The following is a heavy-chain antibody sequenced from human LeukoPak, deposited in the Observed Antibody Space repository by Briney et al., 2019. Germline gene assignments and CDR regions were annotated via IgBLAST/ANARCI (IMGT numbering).Heavy chain of an antibody. CDR1: GGTFSSYA. CDR3: ARGYCGGDCPNSLYYYYMDV. J-gene: IGHJ6*03. D-gene: IGHD2-21*01. CDR2: IIPIFGTA. Sequence: ASVKVSCKASGGTFSSYAISWVRQAPGQGLEWMGGIIPIFGTANYAQKFQGRVTITADESTSTAYMELSSLRSEDTAVYYSARGYCGGDCPNSLYYYYMDVWGKGTTVTVSS. V-gene: IGHV1-69*13.